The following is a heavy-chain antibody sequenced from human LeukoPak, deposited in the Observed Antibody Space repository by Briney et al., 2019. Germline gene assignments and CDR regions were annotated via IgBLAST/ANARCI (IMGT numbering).Heavy chain of an antibody. CDR1: GFTFSSYV. V-gene: IGHV3-64D*06. CDR3: VKPGRLSSGPDY. D-gene: IGHD6-19*01. CDR2: IGNNGGST. Sequence: GGSLRLSCSASGFTFSSYVMHWLRQAPGKGLEYVSAIGNNGGSTYYADSVKGRFIISRDNSRNTLYLQMSSLRVEDTAVYYCVKPGRLSSGPDYWGQGTLVTVSS. J-gene: IGHJ4*02.